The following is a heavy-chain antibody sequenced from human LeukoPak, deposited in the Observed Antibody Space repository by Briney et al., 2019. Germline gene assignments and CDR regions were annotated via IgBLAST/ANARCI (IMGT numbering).Heavy chain of an antibody. Sequence: SVKVSCKASGGTFSSYAISWVRQAPGQGLEWMGGIIPIFGTANYAQKFQGRVTITAGESTSTAYMELSSLRSEDTAVYYCARNPMYYYYYMDVWGKGTTVTISS. V-gene: IGHV1-69*13. CDR3: ARNPMYYYYYMDV. J-gene: IGHJ6*03. CDR1: GGTFSSYA. CDR2: IIPIFGTA.